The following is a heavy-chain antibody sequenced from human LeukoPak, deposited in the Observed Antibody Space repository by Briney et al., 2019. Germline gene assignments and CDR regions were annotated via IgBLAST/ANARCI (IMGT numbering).Heavy chain of an antibody. V-gene: IGHV3-30*02. J-gene: IGHJ5*02. CDR3: AKSPRRITMVRTFDP. D-gene: IGHD3-10*01. Sequence: GGSLRLSCAASGFTFSSYGMHWVRQAPGKGLEWVAFIRYDGSNKYYADSVKGRFTISRGNSKNTLYLQMNSLRAEDTAVYYCAKSPRRITMVRTFDPWGQGTLVTVSS. CDR2: IRYDGSNK. CDR1: GFTFSSYG.